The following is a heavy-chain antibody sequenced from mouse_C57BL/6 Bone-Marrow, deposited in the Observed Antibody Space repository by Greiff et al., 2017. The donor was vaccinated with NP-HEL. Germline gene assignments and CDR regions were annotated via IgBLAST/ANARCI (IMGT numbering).Heavy chain of an antibody. Sequence: VQLQQPGAELVKPGASVKLSCKASGYTFTSYWMHWVKQRPGQGLEWIGMIHPNSGSTNYNEKFKSKATLTVDKSSSTAYMQLSSLTSEDSAVYYCVYSSGYIPTWFAYWGQGTLVTVSA. CDR1: GYTFTSYW. J-gene: IGHJ3*01. CDR2: IHPNSGST. V-gene: IGHV1-64*01. CDR3: VYSSGYIPTWFAY. D-gene: IGHD3-2*02.